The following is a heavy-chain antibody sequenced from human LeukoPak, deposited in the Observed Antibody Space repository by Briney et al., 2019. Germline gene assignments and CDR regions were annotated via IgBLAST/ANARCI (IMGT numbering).Heavy chain of an antibody. CDR1: GGSISSSSYY. Sequence: EPSETLSLTCTVSGGSISSSSYYWGWIRQPPGKGLEWIGSIYYSGSTYYNPSLKSRVTISVDTSKNQFSLKLSSVTAADTAVYYCARAGGGYCSSTSCPKGYYYYYMDVWGKGTTVTVSS. CDR2: IYYSGST. J-gene: IGHJ6*03. CDR3: ARAGGGYCSSTSCPKGYYYYYMDV. D-gene: IGHD2-2*01. V-gene: IGHV4-39*07.